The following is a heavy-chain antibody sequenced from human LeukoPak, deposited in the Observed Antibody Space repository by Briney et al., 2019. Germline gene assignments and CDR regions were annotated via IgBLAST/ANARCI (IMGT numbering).Heavy chain of an antibody. CDR3: ARLGSSWDFFDF. CDR2: IKQDAGEI. J-gene: IGHJ4*02. CDR1: GFTLSGYW. Sequence: GGSLRLSCAASGFTLSGYWMGWVRQSPGKGLEWVANIKQDAGEIRYVDSVKGRFTISRDNAKNSVYLQMNSLRAEDTGVYYCARLGSSWDFFDFWGQGTLVTVSS. D-gene: IGHD6-13*01. V-gene: IGHV3-7*01.